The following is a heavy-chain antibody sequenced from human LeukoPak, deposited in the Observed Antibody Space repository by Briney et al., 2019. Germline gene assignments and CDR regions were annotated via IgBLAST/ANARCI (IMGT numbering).Heavy chain of an antibody. CDR3: ARAMGGGSSSFRYFDL. Sequence: SETLSLTCAVYGGSFSGYYWXWIXXXXXXXXXXXXXINHSGSTNYNPSLKSRVTISVDTSKNQFSLKLSSVTAADTAVYYCARAMGGGSSSFRYFDLWGRGTLVTVSS. V-gene: IGHV4-34*01. CDR1: GGSFSGYY. J-gene: IGHJ2*01. CDR2: INHSGST. D-gene: IGHD6-6*01.